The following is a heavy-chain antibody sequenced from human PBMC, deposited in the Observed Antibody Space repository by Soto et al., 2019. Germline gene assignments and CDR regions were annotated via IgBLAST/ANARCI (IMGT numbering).Heavy chain of an antibody. CDR3: ARDDGWFDP. CDR2: IYSGGST. Sequence: EVQLVASGGGLVQPGGSLRLSCAASGFTVSSNYMSWVRQAPGEGLEWVSVIYSGGSTDYADSVKVRFTISRVHSKYSLYIQMNSLRAEDTALYYCARDDGWFDPWGQGTLVTVSS. V-gene: IGHV3-66*01. J-gene: IGHJ5*02. CDR1: GFTVSSNY.